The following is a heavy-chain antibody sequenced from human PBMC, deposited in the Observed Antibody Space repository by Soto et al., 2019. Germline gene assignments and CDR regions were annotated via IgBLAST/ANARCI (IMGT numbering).Heavy chain of an antibody. CDR2: IIPIFGTA. CDR1: GGTFSSYA. V-gene: IGHV1-69*13. D-gene: IGHD2-15*01. CDR3: ARSSDIVVVVAATGFGAFDI. Sequence: SVKVSCKASGGTFSSYAISWVRQAPGQGLEWMGGIIPIFGTANYAQRFQGRVTITADESTSTAYMELGSLRSEDTAVYYCARSSDIVVVVAATGFGAFDIWGQGTLVTVSS. J-gene: IGHJ3*02.